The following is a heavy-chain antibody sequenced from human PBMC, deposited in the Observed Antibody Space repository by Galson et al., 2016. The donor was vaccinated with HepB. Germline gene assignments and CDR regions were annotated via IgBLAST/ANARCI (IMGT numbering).Heavy chain of an antibody. D-gene: IGHD2/OR15-2a*01. V-gene: IGHV3-7*01. Sequence: SLRLSCAVSGSTIIGSWMYWVRQAPGKGLEWVANISPDGNGKNYVDSVNGRFTSSRDDARSSLYLQMDSLRAADTAVYYCARGAFLGGQGTLVTVSS. CDR2: ISPDGNGK. J-gene: IGHJ4*02. CDR1: GSTIIGSW. CDR3: ARGAFL.